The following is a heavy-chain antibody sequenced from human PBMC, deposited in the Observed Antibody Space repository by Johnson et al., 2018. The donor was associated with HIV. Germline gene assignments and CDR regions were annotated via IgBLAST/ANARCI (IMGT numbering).Heavy chain of an antibody. Sequence: VQLVESGGGLIQPGGSLRLSCAASGFTVSNNYMSWVRQAPGKGLEWVSFIDSGGTTYYADSVKGRFTISRDNSKNTRYLQMNSMRAEYTAVYYCAVDVAGHNAFDIWGQWTMVTVSS. D-gene: IGHD6-19*01. CDR3: AVDVAGHNAFDI. J-gene: IGHJ3*02. CDR2: IDSGGTT. CDR1: GFTVSNNY. V-gene: IGHV3-53*01.